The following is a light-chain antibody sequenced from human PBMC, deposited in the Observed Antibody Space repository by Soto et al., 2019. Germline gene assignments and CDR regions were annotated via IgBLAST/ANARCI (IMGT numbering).Light chain of an antibody. CDR2: DAF. CDR1: ENVKTR. J-gene: IGKJ4*01. CDR3: QQYDDWPLT. V-gene: IGKV3-15*01. Sequence: EIVLTHSPATLSKTPGEKATLSCRASENVKTRLAWYQQKSGQAPRLLIYDAFTRATGIPARFSGSASGTEFTLTICSLQSEDSAVYYCQQYDDWPLTFGGGTKV.